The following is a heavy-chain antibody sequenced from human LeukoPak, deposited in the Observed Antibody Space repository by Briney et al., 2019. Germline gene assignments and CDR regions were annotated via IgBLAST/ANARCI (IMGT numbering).Heavy chain of an antibody. D-gene: IGHD6-13*01. CDR3: AKFSSAAGYWDWFDP. J-gene: IGHJ5*02. CDR2: ISGSGGST. CDR1: GFTFSSYA. Sequence: PGGSLRLSCAASGFTFSSYAMSWVRQAPGKGLEWVSAISGSGGSTYYADSVKGRFTISRDNSKNTLYLQMNSLRAEDTAVYYCAKFSSAAGYWDWFDPWGQGTLVTVSS. V-gene: IGHV3-23*01.